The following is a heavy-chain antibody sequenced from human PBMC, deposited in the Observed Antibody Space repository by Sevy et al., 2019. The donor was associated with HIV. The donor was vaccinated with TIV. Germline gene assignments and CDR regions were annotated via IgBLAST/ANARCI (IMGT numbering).Heavy chain of an antibody. V-gene: IGHV3-23*01. Sequence: GGSLRLSCVASGFTFSSNSMYWVRQSPMKGLEWVSGISGSSDSTEYADSVKGRFTISRDNSKNTLYLQMSSLRGEDTAVYYCARRRSGGQFLFDNWGQGTLVTVSS. CDR1: GFTFSSNS. D-gene: IGHD3-3*01. CDR3: ARRRSGGQFLFDN. CDR2: ISGSSDST. J-gene: IGHJ4*02.